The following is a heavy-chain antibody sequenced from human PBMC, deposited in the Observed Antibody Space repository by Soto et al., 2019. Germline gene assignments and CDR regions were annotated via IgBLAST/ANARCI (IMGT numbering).Heavy chain of an antibody. Sequence: QVQLVQSGAEVKKPGASVKVSCKASGYTFTSYGISWVRQAPGQGLEWMGWISAYNGNTNYAQKLQGRVTMTTDTSTSTAYMELRSLRSADTAVYYCARWVVDRYAYLTGRFDPWGQGTLVTVSS. CDR2: ISAYNGNT. D-gene: IGHD5-18*01. CDR1: GYTFTSYG. V-gene: IGHV1-18*01. J-gene: IGHJ5*02. CDR3: ARWVVDRYAYLTGRFDP.